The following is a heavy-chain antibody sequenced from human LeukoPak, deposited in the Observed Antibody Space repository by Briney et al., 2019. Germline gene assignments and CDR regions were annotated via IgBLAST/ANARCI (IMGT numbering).Heavy chain of an antibody. CDR3: AKEPGEGGSAFDY. CDR1: GFTFSSYG. J-gene: IGHJ4*02. Sequence: PGGSLRLSCAASGFTFSSYGMHWVRQAPGKGLEWVAFIQYDGSNKYYADSVKGRFTISRDNSKNTLYLQMNSLTIEDAAVYYCAKEPGEGGSAFDYWGQGTLVTVSS. D-gene: IGHD3-16*01. V-gene: IGHV3-30*02. CDR2: IQYDGSNK.